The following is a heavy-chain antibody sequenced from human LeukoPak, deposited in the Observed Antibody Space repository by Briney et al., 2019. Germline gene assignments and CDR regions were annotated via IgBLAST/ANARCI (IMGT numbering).Heavy chain of an antibody. J-gene: IGHJ4*02. V-gene: IGHV3-21*01. CDR2: ISSSSSYI. CDR1: GFTFSSYS. Sequence: GGSLRLSCAASGFTFSSYSMNWVRQAPGKGLEWVSSISSSSSYIYYADSVKGRFTISRDNAKNSLYLQMNSLRAEDTAVYYCARDAYVWGSYRRLYFDYWGQGTLVTVSS. D-gene: IGHD3-16*01. CDR3: ARDAYVWGSYRRLYFDY.